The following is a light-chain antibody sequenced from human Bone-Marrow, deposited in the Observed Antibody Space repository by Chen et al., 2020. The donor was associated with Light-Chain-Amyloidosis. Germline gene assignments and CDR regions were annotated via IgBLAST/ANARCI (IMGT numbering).Light chain of an antibody. V-gene: IGLV3-25*03. CDR3: QSSDSSGTYEVI. CDR1: DLPTKY. J-gene: IGLJ2*01. CDR2: SDT. Sequence: SYELTQPPSVSVSPGQTARITCSGDDLPTKYAYWYQQKPGQAPVLVIHSDTERPSGISERFSGSSSGTTATFTIRGFQAEDEAYYHCQSSDSSGTYEVIFGGGTKLTVL.